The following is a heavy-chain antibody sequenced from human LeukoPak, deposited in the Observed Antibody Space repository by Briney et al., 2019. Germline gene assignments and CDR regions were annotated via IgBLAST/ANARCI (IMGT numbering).Heavy chain of an antibody. CDR1: GGSISSYY. CDR2: IYYSGST. V-gene: IGHV4-59*01. CDR3: ARRTSYCSSTSCRRDYYYYMDV. Sequence: SETLSLXCTVSGGSISSYYWSWLRQPPGKGLEWIGYIYYSGSTNYNPSLKSRVTISVDTSKNQFSLKLSSVTAADTAVYYCARRTSYCSSTSCRRDYYYYMDVWGKGTTVTVSS. D-gene: IGHD2-2*01. J-gene: IGHJ6*03.